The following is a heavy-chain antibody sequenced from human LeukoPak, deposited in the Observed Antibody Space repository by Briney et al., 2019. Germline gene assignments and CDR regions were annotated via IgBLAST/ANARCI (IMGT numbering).Heavy chain of an antibody. D-gene: IGHD6-13*01. V-gene: IGHV4-59*08. Sequence: SETLSLTCTVSGGSISSYYWSWIRQPPGKGLEGIGYIYYSGSTNYNPSLKSRVTISVDTSKNQFSLKLSSVTAADTAVYYCARRYSSSWYSYFDYWGQGTLVTVSS. CDR3: ARRYSSSWYSYFDY. CDR2: IYYSGST. CDR1: GGSISSYY. J-gene: IGHJ4*02.